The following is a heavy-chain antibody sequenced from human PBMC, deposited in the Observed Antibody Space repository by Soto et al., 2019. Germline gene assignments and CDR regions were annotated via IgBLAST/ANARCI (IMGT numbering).Heavy chain of an antibody. CDR3: DRGATVTQYDY. V-gene: IGHV4-61*01. J-gene: IGHJ4*02. Sequence: SETLSLTCTVSGVSVSSGSFYWAWIRQPPGKGLEWIGFGSYSGTTNYKPSLKSRVTISVDTSRSQISLKVSSLTAADTAVYYCDRGATVTQYDYWGQGTMATVSS. D-gene: IGHD4-17*01. CDR2: GSYSGTT. CDR1: GVSVSSGSFY.